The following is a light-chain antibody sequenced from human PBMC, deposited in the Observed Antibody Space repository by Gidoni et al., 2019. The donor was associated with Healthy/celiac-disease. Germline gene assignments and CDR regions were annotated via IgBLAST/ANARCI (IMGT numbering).Light chain of an antibody. Sequence: DIQITQSPSTLSASVGDRVTITCRASQSISSWLAWYQQKPGKATKLLIYDASSLESGVPARFSGSGSGTEFTLTISSLQPDDFATYYCQQYNSYSGTFGQGTKVEIK. CDR1: QSISSW. CDR3: QQYNSYSGT. CDR2: DAS. J-gene: IGKJ1*01. V-gene: IGKV1-5*01.